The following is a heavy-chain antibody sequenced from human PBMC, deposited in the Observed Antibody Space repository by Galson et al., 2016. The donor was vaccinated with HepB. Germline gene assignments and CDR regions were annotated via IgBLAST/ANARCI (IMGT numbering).Heavy chain of an antibody. V-gene: IGHV3-21*01. J-gene: IGHJ4*02. CDR2: ISSSSSYI. CDR3: ARDADILTTDETRFDY. CDR1: GFTFSTYA. Sequence: SLRLSCAASGFTFSTYAMTWVRQAPGKGLEWVSSISSSSSYIYYADSVKGRFTISRDNAKKSLYLQMNSLRVEDTAVYYCARDADILTTDETRFDYWGQGTLVTVSS. D-gene: IGHD3-9*01.